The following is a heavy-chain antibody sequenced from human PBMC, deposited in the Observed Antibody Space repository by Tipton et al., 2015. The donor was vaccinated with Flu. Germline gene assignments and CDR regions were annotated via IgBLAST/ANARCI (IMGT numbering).Heavy chain of an antibody. J-gene: IGHJ5*02. V-gene: IGHV4-38-2*01. Sequence: TLSLTCAVSDYSISSGYYWGWIRQPPGKGLEWIGSIHHSGSTYYNPSLKGRVTISVDTSKNHFSLKLSSMSAADTAVYYCARGDVFRYFDWSYWFDPWGQGTLVPVSS. CDR3: ARGDVFRYFDWSYWFDP. D-gene: IGHD3-9*01. CDR1: DYSISSGYY. CDR2: IHHSGST.